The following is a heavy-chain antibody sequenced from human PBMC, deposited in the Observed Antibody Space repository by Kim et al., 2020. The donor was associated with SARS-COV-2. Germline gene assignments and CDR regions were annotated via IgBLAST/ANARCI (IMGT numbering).Heavy chain of an antibody. CDR3: ASSWPAHATDIVVVPAANFYAFDI. V-gene: IGHV1-2*02. CDR1: GYTFTGYY. CDR2: INPNSGGT. Sequence: ASVKVSCKASGYTFTGYYMHWVRQAPGQGLEWMGWINPNSGGTNYAQKFQGRVTMTRDTSISTAYMELSRLRSDDTAVYYCASSWPAHATDIVVVPAANFYAFDIWGQGTMVTVSS. D-gene: IGHD2-2*01. J-gene: IGHJ3*02.